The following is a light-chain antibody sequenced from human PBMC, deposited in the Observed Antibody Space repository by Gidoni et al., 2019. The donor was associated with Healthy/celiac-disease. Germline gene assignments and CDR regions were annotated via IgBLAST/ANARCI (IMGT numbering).Light chain of an antibody. CDR1: QSVFSSSNNNNY. Sequence: DIVMTQSPDSLAVSLGERATIHCKSSQSVFSSSNNNNYLVWFQQKPGQPPKVLIYWASARESGVPDRFSGSGSGKDFTLTISSLQAEDGAVYYCHQHYSLPWTFXXXTKVDIK. CDR2: WAS. J-gene: IGKJ1*01. CDR3: HQHYSLPWT. V-gene: IGKV4-1*01.